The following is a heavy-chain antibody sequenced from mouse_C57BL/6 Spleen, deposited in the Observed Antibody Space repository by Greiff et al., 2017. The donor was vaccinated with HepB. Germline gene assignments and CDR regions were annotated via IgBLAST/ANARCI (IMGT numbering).Heavy chain of an antibody. Sequence: DVKLQESGPELVKPGASVKIPCKASGYTFTDYNMDWVKQSHGKSLEWIGDINPNNGGTIYNQKFKGKATLTVDKSSSTAYVEHRSLTSEDTAVYYCARRGAPYAMDYWGQGTSVTVSS. D-gene: IGHD1-3*01. CDR2: INPNNGGT. CDR3: ARRGAPYAMDY. J-gene: IGHJ4*01. CDR1: GYTFTDYN. V-gene: IGHV1-18*01.